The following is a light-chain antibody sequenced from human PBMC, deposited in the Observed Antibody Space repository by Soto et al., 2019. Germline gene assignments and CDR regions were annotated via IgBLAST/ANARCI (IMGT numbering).Light chain of an antibody. CDR3: LQDINYPWT. CDR2: GAS. V-gene: IGKV1-5*01. CDR1: QSISSW. Sequence: DVQMTQSPSTLSASVGDRVTITCRASQSISSWLAWYQQKPGKAPKLLIYGASNLQSGVPPRFSGSGSGTDCTLAISSLQPEDAATYYCLQDINYPWTLGQGTKVDIK. J-gene: IGKJ1*01.